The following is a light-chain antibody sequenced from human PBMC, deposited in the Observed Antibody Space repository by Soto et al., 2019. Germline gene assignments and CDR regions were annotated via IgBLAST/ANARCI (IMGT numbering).Light chain of an antibody. Sequence: DIVLTQSPESLAVSLGERATINCKSSQSVLSNSIAWYQQKPGQPPKLLIYWASTRESGVPDRFSGSGSGTDFTLTISSLQAEDVAVSYCQQYSSAPQTFGQGTKLEIK. CDR3: QQYSSAPQT. V-gene: IGKV4-1*01. J-gene: IGKJ2*01. CDR2: WAS. CDR1: QSVLSNS.